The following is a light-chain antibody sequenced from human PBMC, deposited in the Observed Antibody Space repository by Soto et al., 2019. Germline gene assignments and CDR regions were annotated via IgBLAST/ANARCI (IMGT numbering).Light chain of an antibody. CDR1: QSVSSN. CDR2: GAA. CDR3: QQYRNWPLFT. J-gene: IGKJ3*01. V-gene: IGKV3-15*01. Sequence: EIVMTQSPATLSVSPGERATLSFRASQSVSSNLAWYQQKPRPSHRLLIYGAASRATGIPARFSGSESGTEFTRTISSPQSKDFAVYECQQYRNWPLFTFGSGPRVDIK.